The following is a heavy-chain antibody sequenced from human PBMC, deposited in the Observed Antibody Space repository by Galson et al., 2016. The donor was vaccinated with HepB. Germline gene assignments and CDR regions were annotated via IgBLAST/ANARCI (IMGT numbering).Heavy chain of an antibody. CDR3: ARAQVGATTDNWVDS. CDR2: ISSDGSSI. J-gene: IGHJ5*01. CDR1: GFTFSLYW. V-gene: IGHV3-74*03. Sequence: SLRLSCAASGFTFSLYWMHWVRQAPGKGLVWVSRISSDGSSIAYADSVKGRFTISRDNAKKTLNLNMNSLRAEDTAVYYCARAQVGATTDNWVDSWGQGTLVTVSS. D-gene: IGHD1-26*01.